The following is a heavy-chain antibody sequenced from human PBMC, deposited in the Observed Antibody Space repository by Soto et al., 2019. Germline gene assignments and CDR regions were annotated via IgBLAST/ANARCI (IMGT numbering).Heavy chain of an antibody. CDR2: ISYDGSNK. J-gene: IGHJ3*01. V-gene: IGHV3-30-3*02. D-gene: IGHD3-22*01. CDR1: GFTFSSYA. Sequence: QVQLVESGGGVVQPGRSLRLSCAASGFTFSSYAMHWVRQAPGKGLEWVAVISYDGSNKYYADSVKGRFTISRDNSKNTLYLQMNRLGGEGTGVYYCAKKQGIYDSSGYYGRGVVGDSFDFRGQGKIVTVSS. CDR3: AKKQGIYDSSGYYGRGVVGDSFDF.